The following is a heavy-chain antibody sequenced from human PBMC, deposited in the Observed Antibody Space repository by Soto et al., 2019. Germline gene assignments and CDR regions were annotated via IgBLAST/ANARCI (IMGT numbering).Heavy chain of an antibody. Sequence: GGSLRLSFAASGFTFSSYAMSWVRQAPGKGLEWVSAISGSGGSTYYADSVKGRFTISRDKSKNTLYLQMNSLRAEDTAVYYCAKVRITMVREPPFDYWGQGTLVTVSS. V-gene: IGHV3-23*01. CDR1: GFTFSSYA. CDR3: AKVRITMVREPPFDY. D-gene: IGHD3-10*01. CDR2: ISGSGGST. J-gene: IGHJ4*02.